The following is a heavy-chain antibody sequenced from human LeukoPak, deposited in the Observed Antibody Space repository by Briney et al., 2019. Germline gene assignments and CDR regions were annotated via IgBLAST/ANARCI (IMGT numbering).Heavy chain of an antibody. D-gene: IGHD3-22*01. Sequence: GGSLRLSCAASGFTFSDSYMTWIRQAPGKGLEWVSYISNSGSSIYYADSVKGRFTISRDNAKNSLYLQMNSLRAEDTAVYYCARVRYYDSSGYYSYYFDYWGQGTLVTVSS. CDR2: ISNSGSSI. V-gene: IGHV3-11*04. CDR3: ARVRYYDSSGYYSYYFDY. CDR1: GFTFSDSY. J-gene: IGHJ4*02.